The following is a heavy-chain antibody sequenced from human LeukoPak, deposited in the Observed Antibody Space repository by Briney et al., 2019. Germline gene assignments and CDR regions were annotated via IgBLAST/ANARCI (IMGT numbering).Heavy chain of an antibody. D-gene: IGHD5-12*01. CDR3: AKEAGYSGYDYPDY. Sequence: PGGSLRLSCAASGFTSSSYAMSWVRQAPGKGLEWVSGISGSAYSTYYADSVQGRFTISRDNSKNTLYLQMNSLRAEDTAVYYCAKEAGYSGYDYPDYWGQGTLVTVSS. J-gene: IGHJ4*02. CDR1: GFTSSSYA. V-gene: IGHV3-23*01. CDR2: ISGSAYST.